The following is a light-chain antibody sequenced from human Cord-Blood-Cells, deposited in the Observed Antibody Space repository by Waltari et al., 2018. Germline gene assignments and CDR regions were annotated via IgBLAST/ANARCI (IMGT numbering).Light chain of an antibody. Sequence: EIVMTQSPATLSVSPGERATLSCRASQSVSSNLAWYQQKPGQAPRLLTYGAATRATGIPARFSGSGSGTEFTLTISSLQSEGLAVYYCQQYNNWPPLTFGGGTKVEIK. CDR1: QSVSSN. V-gene: IGKV3-15*01. J-gene: IGKJ4*01. CDR3: QQYNNWPPLT. CDR2: GAA.